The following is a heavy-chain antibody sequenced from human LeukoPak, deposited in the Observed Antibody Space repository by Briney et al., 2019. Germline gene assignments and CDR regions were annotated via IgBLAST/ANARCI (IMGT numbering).Heavy chain of an antibody. Sequence: SETLSLTCTVSGGSINSGGFFWVWIRQPPGKGLEWIGSIYWTGTTYYNSSLRSRLTMSVDTSQKQFSLTLSSVTAADTAVYYCARSPDILTGENFDYWGQGTLVTVSS. CDR3: ARSPDILTGENFDY. J-gene: IGHJ4*02. D-gene: IGHD3-9*01. CDR1: GGSINSGGFF. CDR2: IYWTGTT. V-gene: IGHV4-39*07.